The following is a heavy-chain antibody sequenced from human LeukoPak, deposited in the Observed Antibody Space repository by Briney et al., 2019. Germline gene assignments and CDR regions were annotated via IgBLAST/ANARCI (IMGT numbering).Heavy chain of an antibody. D-gene: IGHD2-15*01. CDR3: ARSNRVYCSGGSCYVPYFDY. J-gene: IGHJ4*02. Sequence: GRSLRLSCAASGFTFRNYAMHWIRQAPGKGLEWVSYISSSGSTIYYADSVKGRFTISRDNAKNSLYLQMNSLRAEDPAVYYCARSNRVYCSGGSCYVPYFDYWGQGTLVTVSS. V-gene: IGHV3-11*01. CDR2: ISSSGSTI. CDR1: GFTFRNYA.